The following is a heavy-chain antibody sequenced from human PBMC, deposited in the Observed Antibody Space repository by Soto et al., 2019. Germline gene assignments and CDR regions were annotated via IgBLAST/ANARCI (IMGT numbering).Heavy chain of an antibody. J-gene: IGHJ4*02. Sequence: QVQLVESGGGLVKPGGSLRLSCAATGFTFSDYHMSWIRQAPGKGLEWVSYISRSGSTIYYADSVKGRFTITRDNAKKSRYLQMNSMRAEDTAVYYCAGDPFGYGEPNCWGQGTVVTVSS. CDR1: GFTFSDYH. D-gene: IGHD5-18*01. V-gene: IGHV3-11*01. CDR2: ISRSGSTI. CDR3: AGDPFGYGEPNC.